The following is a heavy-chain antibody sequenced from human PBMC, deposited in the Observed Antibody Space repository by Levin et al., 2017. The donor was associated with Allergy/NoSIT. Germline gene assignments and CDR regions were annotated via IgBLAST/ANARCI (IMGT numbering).Heavy chain of an antibody. V-gene: IGHV3-30-3*01. J-gene: IGHJ4*02. CDR2: ISYDGSNK. D-gene: IGHD6-13*01. CDR3: ARESRPAAGGGLFDY. Sequence: GESLKISCAASGFTFSSYAMHWVRQAPGKGLEWVAVISYDGSNKYYADSVKGRFTISRDNSKNTLYLQMNSLRAEDTAVYYCARESRPAAGGGLFDYWGQGTLVTVSS. CDR1: GFTFSSYA.